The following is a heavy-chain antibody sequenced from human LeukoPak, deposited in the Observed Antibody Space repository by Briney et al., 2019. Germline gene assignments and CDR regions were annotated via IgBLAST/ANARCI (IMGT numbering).Heavy chain of an antibody. J-gene: IGHJ4*02. CDR1: GFTFSSYG. D-gene: IGHD2-2*01. Sequence: GGSLRLSCAASGFTFSSYGMHWVRQAPGKGLEWVAFIRYDGSNKYYADSVKGRFTISRDNAKNSLYLQMNSLRAEDTAVYYCARVGTSCFDYWGQGTLVTVSS. CDR3: ARVGTSCFDY. CDR2: IRYDGSNK. V-gene: IGHV3-30*02.